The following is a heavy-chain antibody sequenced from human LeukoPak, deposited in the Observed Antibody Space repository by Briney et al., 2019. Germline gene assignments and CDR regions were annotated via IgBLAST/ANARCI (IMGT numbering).Heavy chain of an antibody. V-gene: IGHV3-23*01. CDR2: IYGSGGRT. CDR3: AKGVGSSWYAS. CDR1: GFTFSSYA. Sequence: GGSLRLSCAASGFTFSSYAMSWVRQAPGKGLEWVSAIYGSGGRTFYADSVKGRFTISRDNSKNTLYLQMNSLRAEDTAVYYCAKGVGSSWYASWGQGTLVTVSS. J-gene: IGHJ4*02. D-gene: IGHD6-13*01.